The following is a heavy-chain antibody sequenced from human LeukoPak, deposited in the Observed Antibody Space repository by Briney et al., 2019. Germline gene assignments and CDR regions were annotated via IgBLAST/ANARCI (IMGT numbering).Heavy chain of an antibody. CDR2: INHSGNT. CDR3: ARGDSNYYGSGSYQAPLDY. V-gene: IGHV4-34*01. CDR1: GGSFSGYY. J-gene: IGHJ4*02. D-gene: IGHD3-10*01. Sequence: PSETLSLTCAVYGGSFSGYYWSWIRQPPGKGLEWIGEINHSGNTNYKPSLKSRVTISADTSKNQFSLKVTSVTAADTAVYYCARGDSNYYGSGSYQAPLDYWGQGTLVTVSS.